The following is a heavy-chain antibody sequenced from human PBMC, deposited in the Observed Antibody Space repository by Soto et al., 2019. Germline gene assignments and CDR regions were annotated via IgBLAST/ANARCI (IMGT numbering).Heavy chain of an antibody. J-gene: IGHJ4*02. D-gene: IGHD5-18*01. V-gene: IGHV4-34*01. CDR1: GGSFSGYY. CDR3: ARVADTAMVFGLKGYFDY. Sequence: SETLSLTCAVYGGSFSGYYWSWIRQPPGKGLEWIGEINHSGSTNYNPSLKSRVTISVDTSKNQFSLKLSSVTAADTAVYYCARVADTAMVFGLKGYFDYWGQGTLVTVSS. CDR2: INHSGST.